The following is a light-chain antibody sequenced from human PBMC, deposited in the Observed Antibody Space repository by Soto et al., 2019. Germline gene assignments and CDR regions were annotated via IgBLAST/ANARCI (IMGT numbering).Light chain of an antibody. V-gene: IGLV2-14*03. CDR3: SSFTGSNYV. Sequence: QSVLTQPASVSGSPGQSITISCTGTIIDVRGYNFVSWYQQYPGKAPKLMICDVSNRPSGVSNRFSGSKSGNTASPTISGLQAEDEADYYCSSFTGSNYVFGTGTKVTVL. CDR2: DVS. J-gene: IGLJ1*01. CDR1: IIDVRGYNF.